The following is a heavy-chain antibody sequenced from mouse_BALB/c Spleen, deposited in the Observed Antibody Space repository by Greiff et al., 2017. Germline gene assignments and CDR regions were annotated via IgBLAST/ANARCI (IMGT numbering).Heavy chain of an antibody. CDR1: GFTFSSYA. Sequence: EVQLVESGGGLVKPGGSLKLSCAASGFTFSSYAMSWVRQTPEKRLEWVASISSGGSTYYPDSVKGRFTISRDNARNILYLQMSSLRSEDTAMYYCARGFLSANWDIAYWGQGTLVTVSA. J-gene: IGHJ3*01. CDR2: ISSGGST. CDR3: ARGFLSANWDIAY. V-gene: IGHV5-6-5*01. D-gene: IGHD4-1*01.